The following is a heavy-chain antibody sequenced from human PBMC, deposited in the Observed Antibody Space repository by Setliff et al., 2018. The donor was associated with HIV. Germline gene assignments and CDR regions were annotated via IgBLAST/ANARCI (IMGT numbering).Heavy chain of an antibody. CDR3: ARAKTIGSSALFLDP. D-gene: IGHD2-2*03. Sequence: KTSETLSLTCTASGDSMNSVSYSWAWLRQSAGKGPEWIGHVYARGSANYNPSLTSRVTISVPTSKNQFSLNLNSVTAADTATYYCARAKTIGSSALFLDPWGQGTPVTVSS. CDR2: VYARGSA. V-gene: IGHV4-61*09. CDR1: GDSMNSVSYS. J-gene: IGHJ5*02.